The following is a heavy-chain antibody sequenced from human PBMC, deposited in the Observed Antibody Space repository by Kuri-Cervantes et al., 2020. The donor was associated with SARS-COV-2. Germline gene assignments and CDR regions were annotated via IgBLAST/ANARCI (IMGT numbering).Heavy chain of an antibody. CDR1: GDSVSSNSAA. CDR2: TYYRSKWHN. CDR3: ARAPLHYDFWSGGFDY. D-gene: IGHD3-3*01. V-gene: IGHV6-1*01. Sequence: LRLSCAISGDSVSSNSAAWNWIRQSPSRGLEWLGRTYYRSKWHNDYAVSVKSRITINPDTSKNQFSLQLNSVTPEDTAVYYCARAPLHYDFWSGGFDYWGQGTLVTVSS. J-gene: IGHJ4*02.